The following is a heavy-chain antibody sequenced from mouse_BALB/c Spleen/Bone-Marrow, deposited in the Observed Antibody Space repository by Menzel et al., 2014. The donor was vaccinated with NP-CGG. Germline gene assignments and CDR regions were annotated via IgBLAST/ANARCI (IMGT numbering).Heavy chain of an antibody. J-gene: IGHJ4*01. CDR2: IYPSDSYT. CDR1: GYTFTSYW. V-gene: IGHV1-69*02. CDR3: TRAGNYGNYYAMVY. Sequence: VKLAESGPELVRPAASVKLSCKASGYTFTSYWINWVKQRPGQRPVWIGNIYPSDSYTNYTQKPKDKATLNVDKSISTAYMQLNDPTSEDTALYFCTRAGNYGNYYAMVYWSQGTSVTVSS. D-gene: IGHD2-1*01.